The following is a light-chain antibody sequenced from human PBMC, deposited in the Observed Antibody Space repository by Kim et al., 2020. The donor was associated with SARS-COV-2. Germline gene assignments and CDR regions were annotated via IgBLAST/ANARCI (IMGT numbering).Light chain of an antibody. CDR2: DAS. CDR3: QQRTYWPGT. V-gene: IGKV3-11*01. CDR1: QSVNIY. Sequence: EIVLTQSPATLSLSPGERATLSCRASQSVNIYLAWYQQKPGQSPRLLIYDASKRASGIPARFSGSGSRTDFTLTISGLEREDFAVYYCQQRTYWPGTFGQGTKVDIK. J-gene: IGKJ1*01.